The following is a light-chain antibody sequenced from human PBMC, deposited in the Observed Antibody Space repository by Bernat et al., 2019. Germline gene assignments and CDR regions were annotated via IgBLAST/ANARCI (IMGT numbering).Light chain of an antibody. CDR1: QSISTY. CDR3: QKSHSNPTWT. V-gene: IGKV1-39*01. CDR2: GVS. Sequence: DIQMTQSPSSLSASVGDRVTITCRTSQSISTYLNWYQQKPGKAPKLLIYGVSNLQRGVPSRFSGSGSGTDFTLTIRTLQPEDFATYYCQKSHSNPTWTLGQGTMVEIK. J-gene: IGKJ1*01.